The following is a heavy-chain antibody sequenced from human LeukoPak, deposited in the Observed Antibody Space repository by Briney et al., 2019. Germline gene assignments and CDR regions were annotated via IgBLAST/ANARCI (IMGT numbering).Heavy chain of an antibody. CDR3: AGDGYYDSSGYNPFDY. D-gene: IGHD3-22*01. Sequence: SQTLSLTCAVSGGSISSGGYSWSWIQQPPGKGLEWIGYIYHSGSTYYNPSLKSRVTISVDRSKNQFSLKLSSVTAADTAVYYCAGDGYYDSSGYNPFDYWGQGALVTVSS. CDR1: GGSISSGGYS. J-gene: IGHJ4*02. V-gene: IGHV4-30-2*01. CDR2: IYHSGST.